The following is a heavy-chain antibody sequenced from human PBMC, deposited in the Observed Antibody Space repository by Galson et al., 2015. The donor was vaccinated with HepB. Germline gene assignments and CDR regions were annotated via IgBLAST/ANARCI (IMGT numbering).Heavy chain of an antibody. Sequence: SVKVSCKASGYTFTGYFMHWVRQAPGQGLEWMGWINPNSGDTHYAQKFQGRVAMTRDTSINTAYMELSRLRSDDTAVYYCGRGLGMRVDYWGQGTLVTVSS. J-gene: IGHJ4*02. V-gene: IGHV1-2*02. CDR3: GRGLGMRVDY. D-gene: IGHD7-27*01. CDR2: INPNSGDT. CDR1: GYTFTGYF.